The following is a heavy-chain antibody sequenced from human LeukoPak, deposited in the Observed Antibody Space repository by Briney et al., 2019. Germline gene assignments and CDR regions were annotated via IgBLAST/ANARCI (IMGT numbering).Heavy chain of an antibody. D-gene: IGHD6-13*01. CDR2: INPNSGGT. CDR3: ARDFSIAAAGKDY. V-gene: IGHV1-2*02. Sequence: ASVKVSCKASGYTFTGYYMHWVRQAPGQGLEWMGWINPNSGGTNYAQKLQGRVTMTTDTSTSTAYMELRSLRSDDTAVYYCARDFSIAAAGKDYWGQGTLVTVSS. CDR1: GYTFTGYY. J-gene: IGHJ4*02.